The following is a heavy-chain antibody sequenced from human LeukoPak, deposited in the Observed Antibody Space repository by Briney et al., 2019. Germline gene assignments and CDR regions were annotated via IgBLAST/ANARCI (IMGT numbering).Heavy chain of an antibody. CDR3: ARGCRGSSWKVCSFDY. J-gene: IGHJ4*02. CDR2: IYYSGST. CDR1: GGSISSSSYY. D-gene: IGHD6-13*01. V-gene: IGHV4-39*07. Sequence: SETLSLTCTVSGGSISSSSYYWGWIRQPPGKGLEWIGSIYYSGSTYYNPSLKSRVTISVDTSKNQFSLKLSSVTAADTAVYYCARGCRGSSWKVCSFDYWGQGTLVTVSS.